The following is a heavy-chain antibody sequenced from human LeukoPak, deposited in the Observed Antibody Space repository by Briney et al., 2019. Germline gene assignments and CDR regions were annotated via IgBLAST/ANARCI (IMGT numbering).Heavy chain of an antibody. Sequence: GGSLRLSCAASGFTFSSYAMSWVRQAPGRGLEWVSAISGSGGSTYYADSVKGRFTISRDNSKNTLYLQMNSLRAEDTAVYYCAKGLTMVRGAYDYWGQGTLVTVSS. J-gene: IGHJ4*02. D-gene: IGHD3-10*01. CDR2: ISGSGGST. CDR3: AKGLTMVRGAYDY. CDR1: GFTFSSYA. V-gene: IGHV3-23*01.